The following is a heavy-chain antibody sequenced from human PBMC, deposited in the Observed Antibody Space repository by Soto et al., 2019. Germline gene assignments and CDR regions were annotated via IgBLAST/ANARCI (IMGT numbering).Heavy chain of an antibody. D-gene: IGHD4-17*01. CDR1: GFTFSSYG. CDR2: ISYDGSNK. V-gene: IGHV3-30*18. J-gene: IGHJ6*02. Sequence: GGSLRLSCAASGFTFSSYGMHWVRQAPGKGLEWVAVISYDGSNKYYADSVKGRFTISRDNSKNTLYLQMNSLRAEDTAVYYCAKNPFRYYGDYGYYYGMDVWGQGTTVTVSS. CDR3: AKNPFRYYGDYGYYYGMDV.